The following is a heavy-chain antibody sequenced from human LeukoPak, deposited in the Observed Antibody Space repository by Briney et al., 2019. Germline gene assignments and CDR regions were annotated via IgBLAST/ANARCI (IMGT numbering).Heavy chain of an antibody. CDR1: GYTFTGYY. CDR2: INPNSGGT. D-gene: IGHD3-10*01. CDR3: ARGWFGDSNNWFDP. J-gene: IGHJ5*02. V-gene: IGHV1-2*04. Sequence: ASVKVSCKASGYTFTGYYMHWVRQAPGQGLEWMGWINPNSGGTNYAQKFQGWVTMTRDTSISTAYMELSSLRSEDTAVYYCARGWFGDSNNWFDPWGQGTLVTVSS.